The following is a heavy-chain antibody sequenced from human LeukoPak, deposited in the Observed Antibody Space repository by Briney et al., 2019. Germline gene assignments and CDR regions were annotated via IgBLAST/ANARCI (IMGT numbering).Heavy chain of an antibody. J-gene: IGHJ4*02. D-gene: IGHD3-3*01. CDR1: GFTFDSYA. CDR3: AKDFGRFLEWLLYELDY. Sequence: GGSLRLSCAASGFTFDSYAMNWVRQAPGKGLEWVAVISYDGSNKYYADSVKGRFTISRDNSKNTLYLQMNSLRAEDTAVYYCAKDFGRFLEWLLYELDYWGQGTLVTVSS. CDR2: ISYDGSNK. V-gene: IGHV3-30*18.